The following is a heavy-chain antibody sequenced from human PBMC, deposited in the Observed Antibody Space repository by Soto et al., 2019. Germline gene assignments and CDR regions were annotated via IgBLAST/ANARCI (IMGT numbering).Heavy chain of an antibody. J-gene: IGHJ3*02. V-gene: IGHV4-61*01. CDR1: GGSVNSGNYY. CDR2: MSHSGGT. Sequence: SETLSLTCAVSGGSVNSGNYYWSWIRQPPGKGLEWIGEMSHSGGTHFNPSLKSRVTISVDTSKNQFSLKMSSVTAADTALYYCARVERGTASTVGDALDISGPGTMVTGSS. CDR3: ARVERGTASTVGDALDI. D-gene: IGHD2-21*02.